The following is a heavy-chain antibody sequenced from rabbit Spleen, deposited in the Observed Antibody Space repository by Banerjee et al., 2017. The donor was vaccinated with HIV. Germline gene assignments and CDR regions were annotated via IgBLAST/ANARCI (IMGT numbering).Heavy chain of an antibody. CDR2: IYASGIA. CDR3: ARGLWDGYAGYGDVTDAFDP. J-gene: IGHJ2*01. Sequence: IIYASGIAYYASWAKGRFTISKTSTTVDLKITSPTTEDTATYFCARGLWDGYAGYGDVTDAFDPWGQGTLVTVS. V-gene: IGHV1S69*01. D-gene: IGHD7-1*01.